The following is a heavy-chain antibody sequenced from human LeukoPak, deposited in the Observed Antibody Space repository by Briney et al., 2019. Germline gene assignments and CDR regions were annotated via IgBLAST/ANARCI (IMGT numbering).Heavy chain of an antibody. CDR1: GFTFSTYT. CDR2: ISTSSTYI. J-gene: IGHJ6*02. CDR3: AREDSGYDRYYYYGMDV. Sequence: PGGSLRLSCEASGFTFSTYTMNWVRQAPGKGLEWVSSISTSSTYIYYADSVKGRFTISRDNAKNSLYLQMNSLRAEDTAVYYCAREDSGYDRYYYYGMDVWGQGPRSPSP. D-gene: IGHD5-12*01. V-gene: IGHV3-21*01.